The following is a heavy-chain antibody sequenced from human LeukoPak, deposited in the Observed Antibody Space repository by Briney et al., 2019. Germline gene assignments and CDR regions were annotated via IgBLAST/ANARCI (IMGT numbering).Heavy chain of an antibody. D-gene: IGHD1/OR15-1a*01. CDR1: GGSISSGSYY. Sequence: PSETLSLTCTVSGGSISSGSYYWSWIRQPAGKGLEWIGHIYTSGSTNYNPSLKSRVTISVDTSKNQFSLKLSSVTAADTAVYYCARDAREQHRIVTSWGQGTLVTVSS. J-gene: IGHJ5*02. CDR3: ARDAREQHRIVTS. V-gene: IGHV4-61*09. CDR2: IYTSGST.